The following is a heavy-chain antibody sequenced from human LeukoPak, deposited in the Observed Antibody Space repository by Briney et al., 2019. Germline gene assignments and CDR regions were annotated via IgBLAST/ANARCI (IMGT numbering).Heavy chain of an antibody. CDR3: ARGPPYYYDSSGYYNYFDY. D-gene: IGHD3-22*01. V-gene: IGHV1-3*01. CDR1: GYTFTSYA. Sequence: ASVKVSCTASGYTFTSYAMHWVRQAPGQRLEWMGWINAGNGNTKYSQKFQGRVTITRDTSASTAYMELSSLRSEDTAVYYCARGPPYYYDSSGYYNYFDYWGQGTLVTVSS. CDR2: INAGNGNT. J-gene: IGHJ4*02.